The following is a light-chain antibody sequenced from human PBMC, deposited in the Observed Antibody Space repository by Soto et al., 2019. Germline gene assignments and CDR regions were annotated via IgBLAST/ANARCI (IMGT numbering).Light chain of an antibody. Sequence: EIVMTQSPATLSVSPGEGATLSCRASQSLSSNLAWYQQKPGQAPRLHIYGASTRATGIPDRFTGSGSGTDFTLTISRLEPEDFALYHCQQYGSASITFGQGTRLEIK. J-gene: IGKJ5*01. CDR2: GAS. V-gene: IGKV3-20*01. CDR3: QQYGSASIT. CDR1: QSLSSN.